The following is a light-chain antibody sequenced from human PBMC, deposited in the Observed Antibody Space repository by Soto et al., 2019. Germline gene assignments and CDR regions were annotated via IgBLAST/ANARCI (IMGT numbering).Light chain of an antibody. CDR3: VSFAGGTYV. CDR1: SSDVGAYIF. V-gene: IGLV2-8*01. CDR2: GVN. Sequence: QSALTQPPSASGSPGQSVTISCTGTSSDVGAYIFVSWYQQHPGKAPKLMIYGVNRRPSGVPDRFSGSKSGNTASLTVSGLQAEDEADYYCVSFAGGTYVFGTGTKVTVL. J-gene: IGLJ1*01.